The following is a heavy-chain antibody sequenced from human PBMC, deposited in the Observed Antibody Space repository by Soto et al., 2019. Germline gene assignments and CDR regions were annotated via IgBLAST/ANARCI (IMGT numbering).Heavy chain of an antibody. Sequence: EVQLLESGGGLVQPGGSLRLSCAASGFTFSSYAMSWVRQAPGKGLEWVSASSGSGGSTYYADSVKGRFTISRDTSKNTLYLQMNSLGAEDTAVYYCATYSSGWKGGLDPWGQGTLVTVSS. V-gene: IGHV3-23*01. J-gene: IGHJ5*02. CDR1: GFTFSSYA. CDR2: SSGSGGST. D-gene: IGHD6-19*01. CDR3: ATYSSGWKGGLDP.